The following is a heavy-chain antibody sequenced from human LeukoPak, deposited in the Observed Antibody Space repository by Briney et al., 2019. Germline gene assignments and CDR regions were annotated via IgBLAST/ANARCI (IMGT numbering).Heavy chain of an antibody. D-gene: IGHD5-12*01. CDR1: GGSISGYY. CDR2: IDYSGDT. CDR3: ARHAVATLWYFDY. Sequence: SETLSLTCTVSGGSISGYYWSWIRQPPGKALEWIAYIDYSGDTNSNPSLKSRVTISVDTSKNQFSLKLSSVTAADTAVYYCARHAVATLWYFDYWGQGTLVTVSS. J-gene: IGHJ4*02. V-gene: IGHV4-59*08.